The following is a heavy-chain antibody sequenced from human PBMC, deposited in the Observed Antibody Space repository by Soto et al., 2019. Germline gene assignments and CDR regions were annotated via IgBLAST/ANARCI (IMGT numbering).Heavy chain of an antibody. CDR3: AKFSGDYYDSSSDAFDI. Sequence: PGGSLRLSCAASGFTFSSYGMHWVRQAPGKGLEWVAVISYDGSNKYYADSVKGRFTISRGNSKNTLYLQMNSLRAEDTAVYYCAKFSGDYYDSSSDAFDIWGQGTMVTVSS. J-gene: IGHJ3*02. CDR1: GFTFSSYG. CDR2: ISYDGSNK. V-gene: IGHV3-30*18. D-gene: IGHD3-22*01.